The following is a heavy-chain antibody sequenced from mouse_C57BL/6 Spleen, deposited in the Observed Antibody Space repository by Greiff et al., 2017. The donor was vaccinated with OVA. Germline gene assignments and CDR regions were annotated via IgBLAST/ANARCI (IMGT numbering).Heavy chain of an antibody. CDR1: GYTFTSYT. CDR2: INPSSGYT. V-gene: IGHV1-4*01. CDR3: ARFDWYFDV. Sequence: VQLVESGAELARPGASVKMSCKASGYTFTSYTMHWVKQRPGQGLEWIGYINPSSGYTKYNQKFKDKATLTADKSSSTAYMQLSSLTSEDSAVYYCARFDWYFDVWGTGTTVTVSS. J-gene: IGHJ1*03.